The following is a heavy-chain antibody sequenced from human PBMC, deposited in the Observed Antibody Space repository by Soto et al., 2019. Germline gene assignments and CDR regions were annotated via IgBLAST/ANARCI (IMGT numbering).Heavy chain of an antibody. V-gene: IGHV6-1*01. CDR3: ARDPGGVVTAQRQFDP. Sequence: PSQTLSLTCAISGDSVSRNSAAWNWISQSPSRGLEWLGRTYYRSKWYNDYAVSVKSRITINPDTSKNQFSLQLNSVTPEDTAVYYCARDPGGVVTAQRQFDPWGQGTLVTVSS. CDR2: TYYRSKWYN. D-gene: IGHD2-21*02. J-gene: IGHJ5*02. CDR1: GDSVSRNSAA.